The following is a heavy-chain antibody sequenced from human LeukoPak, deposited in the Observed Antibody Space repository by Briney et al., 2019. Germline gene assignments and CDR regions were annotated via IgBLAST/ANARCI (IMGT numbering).Heavy chain of an antibody. CDR3: AKGGDVVVTAIFDY. CDR2: ISGSGGST. D-gene: IGHD2-21*02. CDR1: GFTFSSYA. Sequence: GGSLRLSCAASGFTFSSYAMSWVRKAPGKGLDWVSAISGSGGSTYYADSVKGRFTISRDNSKNTLYLQMTSLRAEDTAVYYCAKGGDVVVTAIFDYWGQGTLVTVSS. J-gene: IGHJ4*02. V-gene: IGHV3-23*01.